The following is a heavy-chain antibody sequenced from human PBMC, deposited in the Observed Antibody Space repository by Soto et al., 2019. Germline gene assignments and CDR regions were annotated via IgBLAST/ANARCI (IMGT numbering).Heavy chain of an antibody. J-gene: IGHJ5*02. CDR2: IYYSGGT. CDR3: TREQSDDNYFDP. D-gene: IGHD6-19*01. Sequence: QQPPGKGLEWLGYIYYSGGTNYNPSLKSRVTISLDKSKSQFSLRLISVTAADTAVYYCTREQSDDNYFDPWGQGTLVPVSS. V-gene: IGHV4-59*01.